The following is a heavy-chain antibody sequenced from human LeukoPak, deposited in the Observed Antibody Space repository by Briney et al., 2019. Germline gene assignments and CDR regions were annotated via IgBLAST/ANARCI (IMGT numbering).Heavy chain of an antibody. CDR2: IIPNFGTA. Sequence: SVKVSCKASGGTFSSYAISWVRQAPGQGLEWMGGIIPNFGTANYAQKFQGRVTITADESTSTAYMELSSLRSEDTAVYYCARDGTNWNHPDYYYMDVWGKGTTVTVSS. D-gene: IGHD1-14*01. J-gene: IGHJ6*03. V-gene: IGHV1-69*13. CDR1: GGTFSSYA. CDR3: ARDGTNWNHPDYYYMDV.